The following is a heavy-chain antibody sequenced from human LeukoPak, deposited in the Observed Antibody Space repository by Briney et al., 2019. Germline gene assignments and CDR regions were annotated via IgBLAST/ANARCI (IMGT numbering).Heavy chain of an antibody. CDR1: GFTFSNYG. V-gene: IGHV3-33*01. D-gene: IGHD2-2*01. CDR2: IWYDGNNK. Sequence: GRSLRLSCAASGFTFSNYGMHWVREAPGKGLEWVVVIWYDGNNKYYGDSVKGRFTISRDNSKNTLYLQMNSLRAEDTAVYYCARDRWSSTSYNDYWGQGTLVTVSS. CDR3: ARDRWSSTSYNDY. J-gene: IGHJ4*02.